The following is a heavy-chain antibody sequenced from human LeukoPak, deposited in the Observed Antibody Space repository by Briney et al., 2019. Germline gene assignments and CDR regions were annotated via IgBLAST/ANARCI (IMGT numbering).Heavy chain of an antibody. Sequence: SVKVSCKASGGTFSSYAISWVRQAPGQGLEWMGGIIPIFGTANYAQKFQGRVTITADKSTSTAYIELSSLRSEDTAVYYCARVSGSYYYYYYMDVWGKGTTVTVSS. V-gene: IGHV1-69*06. CDR1: GGTFSSYA. J-gene: IGHJ6*03. D-gene: IGHD1-26*01. CDR2: IIPIFGTA. CDR3: ARVSGSYYYYYYMDV.